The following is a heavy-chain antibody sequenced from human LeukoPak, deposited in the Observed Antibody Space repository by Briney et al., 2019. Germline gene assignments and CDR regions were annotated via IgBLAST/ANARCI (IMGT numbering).Heavy chain of an antibody. CDR2: IYYSGST. V-gene: IGHV4-59*12. Sequence: PSETLSLTCTVSGGSISSYYWSWIRQPPGKGLEWIGYIYYSGSTNYNPSLKSRVTISVDTSKNQFSLKLSSVTAADTAVYYCARAKAPTITIFGVVSPASGFDPWGQGTLVTVSS. CDR3: ARAKAPTITIFGVVSPASGFDP. D-gene: IGHD3-3*01. CDR1: GGSISSYY. J-gene: IGHJ5*02.